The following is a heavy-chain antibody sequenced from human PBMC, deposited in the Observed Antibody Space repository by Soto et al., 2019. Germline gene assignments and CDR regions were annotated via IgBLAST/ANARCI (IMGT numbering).Heavy chain of an antibody. CDR2: IIPIFGTA. D-gene: IGHD3-3*01. V-gene: IGHV1-69*13. CDR1: GHTLTEFS. CDR3: ARGPTIFGVDQTHFDY. J-gene: IGHJ4*02. Sequence: ASVKVSCKISGHTLTEFSIHWVRQAPGQGLEWMGGIIPIFGTANYAQKFQGRVTITADESTSTAYMELSSLRSEDTAVYYCARGPTIFGVDQTHFDYWGQGTLVTVSS.